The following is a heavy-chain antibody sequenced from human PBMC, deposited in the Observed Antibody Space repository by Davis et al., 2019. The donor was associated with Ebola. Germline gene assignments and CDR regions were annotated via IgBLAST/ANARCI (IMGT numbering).Heavy chain of an antibody. CDR3: ARDRPLDFFVGDYYGMDV. D-gene: IGHD3-3*01. Sequence: PGGSLRLSCAASGFTFSSYSMNWVRQAPGKGLEWVSSISSSSSHIYYADSVKGRFTISRDNAKNSLYLQMYSLRAGDTAVYYCARDRPLDFFVGDYYGMDVWGQGTTVTVSS. CDR1: GFTFSSYS. V-gene: IGHV3-21*01. J-gene: IGHJ6*02. CDR2: ISSSSSHI.